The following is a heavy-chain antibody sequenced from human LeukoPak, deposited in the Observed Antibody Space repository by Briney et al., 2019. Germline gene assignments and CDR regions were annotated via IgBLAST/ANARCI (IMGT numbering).Heavy chain of an antibody. CDR3: ATNHPNVGGGRYFDWSPID. CDR2: ISRSGTTI. V-gene: IGHV3-48*04. CDR1: GFTFSNYT. D-gene: IGHD3-9*01. J-gene: IGHJ4*02. Sequence: GGSLRLSCAASGFTFSNYTMNWVRQAPGKGLEWVSFISRSGTTIYYADSVKGRFTCSRDNAKNSLHLQMNSLRAEDTAVYYCATNHPNVGGGRYFDWSPIDWGQGTLVTVSS.